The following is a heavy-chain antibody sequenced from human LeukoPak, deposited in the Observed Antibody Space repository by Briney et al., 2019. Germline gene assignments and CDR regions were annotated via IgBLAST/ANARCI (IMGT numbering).Heavy chain of an antibody. CDR2: ISYDGSNK. CDR1: GFTFSSYA. Sequence: GGSLRLSCAASGFTFSSYAMHWVRQAPGKGLEWVAVISYDGSNKYYADSVKGRFTISRDNSKNTLYLQMNSLRAEDTAVYYCAKVPEIRSIFGVVTTYYFDYWGQGTLVTVSS. J-gene: IGHJ4*02. CDR3: AKVPEIRSIFGVVTTYYFDY. V-gene: IGHV3-30-3*01. D-gene: IGHD3-3*01.